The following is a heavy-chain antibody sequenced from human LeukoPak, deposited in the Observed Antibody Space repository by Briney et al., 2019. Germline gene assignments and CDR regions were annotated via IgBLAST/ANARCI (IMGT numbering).Heavy chain of an antibody. V-gene: IGHV3-33*01. CDR2: IWYDGSHK. J-gene: IGHJ3*01. D-gene: IGHD3-22*01. CDR3: AREIMENYYDNSGSLDACDV. Sequence: PGGSLRLSCEASGFNFKGYGMHWVRQAPGKGLDWVAVIWYDGSHKYYSESAKGRFAISRDNSKNTLYLQMNSLRAADTAVYYCAREIMENYYDNSGSLDACDVWGQGTMVTVSS. CDR1: GFNFKGYG.